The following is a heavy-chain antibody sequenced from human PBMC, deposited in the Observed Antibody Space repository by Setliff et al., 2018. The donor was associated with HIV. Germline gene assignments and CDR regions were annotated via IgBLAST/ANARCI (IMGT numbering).Heavy chain of an antibody. J-gene: IGHJ6*02. V-gene: IGHV5-10-1*01. CDR3: ARLDTSGYSHYTFYGMDV. D-gene: IGHD3-22*01. CDR2: IDPSDSYT. CDR1: GNSFSNHW. Sequence: GESLKISCKGSGNSFSNHWISWVRQVPGQGLEWMGNIDPSDSYTHYSPSFQGHVTISADKSISTVYLQWSSLKASDTAMYYCARLDTSGYSHYTFYGMDVWGHGTTVTVSS.